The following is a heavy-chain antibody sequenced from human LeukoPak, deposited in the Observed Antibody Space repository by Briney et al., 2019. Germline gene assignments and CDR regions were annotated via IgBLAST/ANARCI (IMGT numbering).Heavy chain of an antibody. CDR3: ASDSGSYYNY. CDR1: GFTVSSDY. J-gene: IGHJ4*02. CDR2: IYSGGST. D-gene: IGHD3-10*01. Sequence: GGSLRLSCAASGFTVSSDYMSWVRQAPVKALEWVSIIYSGGSTYYADSVKGRFTISRDNSKNTLYLQMNSLRAEDTAVYYCASDSGSYYNYWGQGTLVTVSS. V-gene: IGHV3-66*01.